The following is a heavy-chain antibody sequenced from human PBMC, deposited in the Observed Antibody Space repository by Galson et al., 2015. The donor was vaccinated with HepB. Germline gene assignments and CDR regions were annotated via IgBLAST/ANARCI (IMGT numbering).Heavy chain of an antibody. CDR1: GFTFANHA. Sequence: SLRLSCAGSGFTFANHAMSWVRQAPGKGLEWVAVIWYDGSNKYYADSVKGRFTISRDNSKNTLYLQMNSLRAEDTAVYYCASTATPLTHYYDSSGYYLDYWGQGTLVTVSS. CDR3: ASTATPLTHYYDSSGYYLDY. D-gene: IGHD3-22*01. J-gene: IGHJ4*02. CDR2: IWYDGSNK. V-gene: IGHV3-33*08.